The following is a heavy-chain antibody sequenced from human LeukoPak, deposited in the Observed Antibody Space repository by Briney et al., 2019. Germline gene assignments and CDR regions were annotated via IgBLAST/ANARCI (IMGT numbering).Heavy chain of an antibody. Sequence: GGSLRLSCAASGFTFSSYSMNWVRQAPGKGLEWVSSISSSSSYIYYADSVKGRFTISRDNAKNSLYLQMNSLRAEDTAVYYCARNYYDYVWGSYAFDIWGQGTMVTVSS. CDR3: ARNYYDYVWGSYAFDI. V-gene: IGHV3-21*01. CDR2: ISSSSSYI. CDR1: GFTFSSYS. D-gene: IGHD3-16*01. J-gene: IGHJ3*02.